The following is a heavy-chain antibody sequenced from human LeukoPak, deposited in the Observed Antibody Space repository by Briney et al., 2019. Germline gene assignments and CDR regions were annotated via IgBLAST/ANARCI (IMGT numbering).Heavy chain of an antibody. D-gene: IGHD3-9*01. Sequence: GGSLRLSCGASGFTFSSYEMNWVRRAPGKGLEWVSYISSSGTTIYYADSVKGRFTISRDSAKNSLYLQMNSLRGEDTAVYYCARALTYWGQGTLVTVSS. CDR1: GFTFSSYE. CDR3: ARALTY. J-gene: IGHJ4*02. V-gene: IGHV3-48*03. CDR2: ISSSGTTI.